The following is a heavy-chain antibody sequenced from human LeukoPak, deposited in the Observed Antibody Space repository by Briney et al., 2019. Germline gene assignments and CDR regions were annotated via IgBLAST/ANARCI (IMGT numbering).Heavy chain of an antibody. V-gene: IGHV3-23*01. Sequence: PGGSLRLSCAASGFTFSSYAMYWVRQAPGKGLEWVSVISGSGGTTYYADSVKGRFTISRDNSKNTLYLQMNSLRAEDTAVYYCAKGGLLWFGDATDAFDIWGQGTMVTVSS. CDR3: AKGGLLWFGDATDAFDI. D-gene: IGHD3-10*01. CDR2: ISGSGGTT. CDR1: GFTFSSYA. J-gene: IGHJ3*02.